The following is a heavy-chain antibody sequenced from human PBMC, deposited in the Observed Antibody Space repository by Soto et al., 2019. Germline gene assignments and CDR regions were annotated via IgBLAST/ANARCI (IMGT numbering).Heavy chain of an antibody. J-gene: IGHJ6*02. V-gene: IGHV3-23*01. CDR2: ISGSGGST. CDR1: GFTFSSYA. Sequence: PRGSLRLSCAASGFTFSSYAMSWVRQAPGKGLEWVSAISGSGGSTYYADSVKGRFTISRDNSKNTLYLQMNSLRAEDTAVYYCAKDLTPYYDSSGYPNLNGMDVWGQGTTVTVSS. CDR3: AKDLTPYYDSSGYPNLNGMDV. D-gene: IGHD3-22*01.